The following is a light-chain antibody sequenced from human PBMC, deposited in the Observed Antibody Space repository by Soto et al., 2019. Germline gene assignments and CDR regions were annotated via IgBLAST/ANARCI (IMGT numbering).Light chain of an antibody. J-gene: IGLJ7*01. CDR1: TGAVTSGHY. CDR2: DTD. CDR3: LLSYGGARV. Sequence: QAVVTQEPSLTVSPGGTVSLTCASSTGAVTSGHYPYWFQQKPGQAPRTLIYDTDNKQSWTPARFSGSLLGGKAALTLSGAQPEDEAEYYCLLSYGGARVFGGGTQLTVL. V-gene: IGLV7-46*01.